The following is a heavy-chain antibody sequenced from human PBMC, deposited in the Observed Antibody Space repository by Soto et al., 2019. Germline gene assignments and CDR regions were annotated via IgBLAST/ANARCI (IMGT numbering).Heavy chain of an antibody. CDR1: GGSFSGYY. CDR2: INHSGST. Sequence: PSETLSLTCAVYGGSFSGYYWSWIRQPPGKGLEWIGEINHSGSTNYNPSLKSRVTISVDTSKNQFSLKLSSVTAADTAVYYCARRTGYSYGYVYYYYGMDVWGQGTTVTVSS. CDR3: ARRTGYSYGYVYYYYGMDV. J-gene: IGHJ6*02. V-gene: IGHV4-34*01. D-gene: IGHD5-18*01.